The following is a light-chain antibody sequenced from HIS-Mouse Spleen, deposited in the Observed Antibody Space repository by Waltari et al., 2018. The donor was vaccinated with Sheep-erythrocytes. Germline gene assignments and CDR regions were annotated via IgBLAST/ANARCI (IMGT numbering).Light chain of an antibody. CDR3: QQRSNWYT. V-gene: IGKV3-11*01. J-gene: IGKJ2*01. CDR1: QSVSSY. Sequence: EIVLTQSPATLSLSPGERATLSCRASQSVSSYLAWYQQKHGQAPRLLIYDASNRATGIASRFSCSRAGTDFTLTISSLETEDFAVYYGQQRSNWYTFGQGTKLEIK. CDR2: DAS.